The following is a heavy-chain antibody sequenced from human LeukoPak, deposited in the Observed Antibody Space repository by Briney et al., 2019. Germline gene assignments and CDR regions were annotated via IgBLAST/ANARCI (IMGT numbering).Heavy chain of an antibody. CDR2: ISSSSSYI. CDR1: GFTFSSYS. D-gene: IGHD3-3*01. Sequence: GGSLRLSCAASGFTFSSYSMNWVRQAPGRGLEWVSSISSSSSYIYYADSVKGRFTISRDNAKNSLFLQMNSLRAEDTAVYYCTREFDFWSGYYTSLAHVFDYWGQGTLVTVSS. J-gene: IGHJ4*02. V-gene: IGHV3-21*01. CDR3: TREFDFWSGYYTSLAHVFDY.